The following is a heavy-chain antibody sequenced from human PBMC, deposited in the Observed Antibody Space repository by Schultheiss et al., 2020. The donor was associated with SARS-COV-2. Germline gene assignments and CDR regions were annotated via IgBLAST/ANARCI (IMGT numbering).Heavy chain of an antibody. CDR3: AKDPNSIAAHRGFDY. J-gene: IGHJ4*02. CDR1: GFTVSSNY. D-gene: IGHD6-6*01. V-gene: IGHV3-23*01. CDR2: ISGSGGST. Sequence: GGSLRLSCAASGFTVSSNYMSWVRQAPGKGLEWVSAISGSGGSTYYADSVKGRFTISRDNSKNTLYLQMNSLRAKDTAVYYCAKDPNSIAAHRGFDYWGQGTLVTVSS.